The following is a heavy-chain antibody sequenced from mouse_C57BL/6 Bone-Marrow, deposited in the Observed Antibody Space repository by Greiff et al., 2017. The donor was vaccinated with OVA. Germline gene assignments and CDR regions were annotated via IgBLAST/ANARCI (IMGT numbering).Heavy chain of an antibody. CDR1: GFNIKDDY. D-gene: IGHD1-1*01. J-gene: IGHJ3*01. CDR3: TTGDYYGSSLAY. V-gene: IGHV14-4*01. Sequence: EVKLMESGAELVRPGASVKLSCTASGFNIKDDYMHWVKQRPEQGLEWIGWIDPENGDTEYASKFQGKATITADTSSNTAYLQLSSLTSEDTAVYYCTTGDYYGSSLAYWGQGTLVTVSA. CDR2: IDPENGDT.